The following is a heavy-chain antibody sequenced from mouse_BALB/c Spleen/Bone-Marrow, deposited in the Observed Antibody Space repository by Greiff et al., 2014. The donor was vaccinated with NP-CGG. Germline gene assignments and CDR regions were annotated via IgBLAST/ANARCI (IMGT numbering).Heavy chain of an antibody. J-gene: IGHJ2*01. CDR3: ARNGHSYGYYFDY. D-gene: IGHD1-2*01. V-gene: IGHV1-4*02. Sequence: VQLQQSAAELARPGASVKTSCKASGYTFTTYTMHWVKQRPGQGLEWIGYINPSSGYTEYNQNFKDKTTLTADKSSSTAYMQLSSLTSEDSAVYYCARNGHSYGYYFDYWGQGTTLTVSS. CDR2: INPSSGYT. CDR1: GYTFTTYT.